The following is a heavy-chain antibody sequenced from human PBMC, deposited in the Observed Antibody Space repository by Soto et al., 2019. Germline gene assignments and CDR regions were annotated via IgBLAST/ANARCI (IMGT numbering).Heavy chain of an antibody. CDR2: ISYDGSNK. D-gene: IGHD3-10*01. V-gene: IGHV3-30*18. Sequence: QVQLVESGGGVVQPGRSLRLSCAASGFTFSSYGMHWVRQAPGKGLEWVAVISYDGSNKYYADSVKGRFTISRDNSKNTLYLQMNSLRAEDTAVYYCAKGGTPPPTAALLLWFGELPDYWGQGTLVTVSS. J-gene: IGHJ4*02. CDR1: GFTFSSYG. CDR3: AKGGTPPPTAALLLWFGELPDY.